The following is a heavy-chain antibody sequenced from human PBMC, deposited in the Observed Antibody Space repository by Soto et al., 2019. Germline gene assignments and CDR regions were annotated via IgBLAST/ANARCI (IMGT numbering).Heavy chain of an antibody. CDR1: DFDFSSYG. J-gene: IGHJ4*02. D-gene: IGHD6-19*01. Sequence: GGSLRLSCAASDFDFSSYGIHWVRQAPGKGLEWVAASSYDGRETFYADSAKGRFTVSKEMSKNTAFLQMNALRAEDTAVYYCARDRVFGSGWYYDYWGQGTLVTVSS. V-gene: IGHV3-30*03. CDR2: SSYDGRET. CDR3: ARDRVFGSGWYYDY.